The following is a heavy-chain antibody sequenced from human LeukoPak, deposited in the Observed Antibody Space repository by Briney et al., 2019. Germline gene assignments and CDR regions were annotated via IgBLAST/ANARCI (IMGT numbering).Heavy chain of an antibody. CDR1: GFTFSSYG. CDR3: ASGKTDDYGDYVYPSDY. CDR2: ISYDGSNK. D-gene: IGHD4-17*01. Sequence: GGSLRLSCAASGFTFSSYGMHWVRQAPGKGLEWVAVISYDGSNKYYADSVKGRFTISRDNSKNTLYLQMNSLRAEDTAVYYCASGKTDDYGDYVYPSDYWGQGTLVTVSS. J-gene: IGHJ4*02. V-gene: IGHV3-30*03.